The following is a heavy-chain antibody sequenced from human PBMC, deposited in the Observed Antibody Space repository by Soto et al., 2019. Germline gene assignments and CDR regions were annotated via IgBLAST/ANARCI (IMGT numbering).Heavy chain of an antibody. Sequence: SETLSLTCTVSGGSISSSSYYWGWIRQPPGKGLGWIGSIYYSGSTYYNPSLKSRVTISVDTSKNQFSLKLSSVTAADTAVYYCARREYYDSSGYQRGFDYWGQGTLVTVSS. CDR1: GGSISSSSYY. J-gene: IGHJ4*02. V-gene: IGHV4-39*01. CDR2: IYYSGST. CDR3: ARREYYDSSGYQRGFDY. D-gene: IGHD3-22*01.